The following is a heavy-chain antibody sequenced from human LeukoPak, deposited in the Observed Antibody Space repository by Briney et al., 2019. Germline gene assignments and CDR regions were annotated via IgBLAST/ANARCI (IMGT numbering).Heavy chain of an antibody. V-gene: IGHV1-2*02. CDR2: INPNSGGT. CDR1: GYTFTGYY. J-gene: IGHJ4*02. CDR3: AREGPISMVRGVTPFDY. Sequence: ASVTVSCKASGYTFTGYYMHWVRQAPGQGLEWMGWINPNSGGTNYAQKFQGRVTMTRDTSISTAYMELSRLRSDDTAVYYCAREGPISMVRGVTPFDYWGQGTLVTVSS. D-gene: IGHD3-10*01.